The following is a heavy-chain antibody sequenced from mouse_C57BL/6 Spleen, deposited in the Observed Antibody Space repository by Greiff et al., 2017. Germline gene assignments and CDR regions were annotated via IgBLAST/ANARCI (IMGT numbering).Heavy chain of an antibody. Sequence: QVQLQHPGAELVRPGTSVKLSCKASGYTFTSYWMHWVKQRPGQGLEWIGVIDPSDSYTNYNQKFKGKATLTVDTSSSTAYMQLSSLTSEDSAVYYCARTDGYGAMDYWGQGTSVTVSS. CDR1: GYTFTSYW. V-gene: IGHV1-59*01. CDR2: IDPSDSYT. D-gene: IGHD2-3*01. CDR3: ARTDGYGAMDY. J-gene: IGHJ4*01.